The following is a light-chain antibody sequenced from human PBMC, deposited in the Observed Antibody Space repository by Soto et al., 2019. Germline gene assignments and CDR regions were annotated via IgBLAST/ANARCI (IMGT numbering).Light chain of an antibody. CDR3: PQRFIAAWS. CDR1: QSITGY. V-gene: IGKV1-39*01. J-gene: IGKJ1*01. Sequence: EMQMTQAPAALSASVGDIVTITCRASQSITGYLNWYQQKPGKVPKLLIYAASTLQSGVPSRFSGSGSGTDFNLTLSSLQAEASETYYCPQRFIAAWSFAPGTQV. CDR2: AAS.